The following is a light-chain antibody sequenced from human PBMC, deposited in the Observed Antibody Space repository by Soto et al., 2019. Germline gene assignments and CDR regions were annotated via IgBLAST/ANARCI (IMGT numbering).Light chain of an antibody. J-gene: IGKJ2*01. CDR1: QSISRF. V-gene: IGKV1-39*01. CDR3: EQTDSTTHT. Sequence: DIQMTQSPSSLSASVGDRVTITCRASQSISRFLNWYQHKPGKAPELLMFAASNLESGVPSRFSGSGSGTEFTLTISSLQAEDFATYYCEQTDSTTHTFGQGNKVEIK. CDR2: AAS.